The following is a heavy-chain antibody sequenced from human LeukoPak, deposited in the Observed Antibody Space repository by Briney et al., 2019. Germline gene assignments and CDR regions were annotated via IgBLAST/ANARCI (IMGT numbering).Heavy chain of an antibody. CDR3: AKSPYSTSNFDY. V-gene: IGHV3-30*02. CDR1: GFTFSSFV. Sequence: GGSLRLSCAAPGFTFSSFVMHWVRQAPGKGLEWVAFIRYDGSNKYYADSVKGRFTISRDNSKNTLYLQMNSLRAEDTAVYFRAKSPYSTSNFDYWGQGTLVTVSS. D-gene: IGHD6-6*01. J-gene: IGHJ4*02. CDR2: IRYDGSNK.